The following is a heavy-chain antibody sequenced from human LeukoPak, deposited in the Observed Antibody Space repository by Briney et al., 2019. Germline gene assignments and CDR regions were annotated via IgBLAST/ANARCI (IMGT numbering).Heavy chain of an antibody. Sequence: SETLSLTCTLSGGSISTYYWTWIRQPPGKGLEWIGYIYYTGSTNYNPSLKSRVTISVDTSKNQFPLKLSSVTAADTAVYYRARYYYDSSGAWRYYDLWGRGTLVTVSS. CDR1: GGSISTYY. V-gene: IGHV4-59*01. D-gene: IGHD3-22*01. J-gene: IGHJ2*01. CDR2: IYYTGST. CDR3: ARYYYDSSGAWRYYDL.